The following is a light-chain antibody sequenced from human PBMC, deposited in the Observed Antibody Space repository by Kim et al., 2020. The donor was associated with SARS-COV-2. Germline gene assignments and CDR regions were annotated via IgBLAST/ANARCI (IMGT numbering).Light chain of an antibody. Sequence: SVSPGQTASITCSGDKLGDKYACCYQQKPGQSPVLVIYQDSKLPSGIPARFSGSNSGNTATLTISATQAMDEAYYFCQAWDSSTVVFGGGTQLTVL. V-gene: IGLV3-1*01. CDR2: QDS. CDR1: KLGDKY. J-gene: IGLJ2*01. CDR3: QAWDSSTVV.